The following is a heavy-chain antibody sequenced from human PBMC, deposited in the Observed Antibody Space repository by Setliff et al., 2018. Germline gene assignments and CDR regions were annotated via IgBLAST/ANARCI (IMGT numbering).Heavy chain of an antibody. V-gene: IGHV2-70*11. J-gene: IGHJ4*02. CDR1: GFSLSTSGVG. D-gene: IGHD3-22*01. CDR3: ARIRLGDYYDSSGYFDY. Sequence: SGPTLVNPTQTLTLTCTFSGFSLSTSGVGVGWIRQPPGKALEWLARIDWDDDKYYSTSLKTRLTISKDTSKNQVVLTMTNMDPVDTATYYCARIRLGDYYDSSGYFDYWGQGTLVTVSS. CDR2: IDWDDDK.